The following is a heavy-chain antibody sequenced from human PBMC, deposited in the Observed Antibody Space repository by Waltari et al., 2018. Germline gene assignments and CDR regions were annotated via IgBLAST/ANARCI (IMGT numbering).Heavy chain of an antibody. Sequence: EVQLVQSGAEVKKPGESLKISCKASGFSFANYCIGWVRQMPGTGLDWMGISYPGDSDTRYSPSFQGQVTISADKSISTAYLQWSSLKASDTAMYYCARHHTRSDQENYGLDVWGQGTPVTVSS. CDR3: ARHHTRSDQENYGLDV. D-gene: IGHD6-19*01. CDR2: SYPGDSDT. J-gene: IGHJ6*02. CDR1: GFSFANYC. V-gene: IGHV5-51*01.